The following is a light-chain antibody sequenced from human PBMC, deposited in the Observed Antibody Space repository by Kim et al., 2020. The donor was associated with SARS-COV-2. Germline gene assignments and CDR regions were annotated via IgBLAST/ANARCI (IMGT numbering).Light chain of an antibody. CDR3: ATWDDSLNGWV. J-gene: IGLJ3*02. V-gene: IGLV1-44*01. CDR1: SSNIGNNP. Sequence: RVTISCSGRSSNIGNNPVSWYQQLPGTAPKLLISTNSHRPSGVPDRISASKSGNSASLAISGLQSEDEADYYCATWDDSLNGWVFGGGTKLTVL. CDR2: TNS.